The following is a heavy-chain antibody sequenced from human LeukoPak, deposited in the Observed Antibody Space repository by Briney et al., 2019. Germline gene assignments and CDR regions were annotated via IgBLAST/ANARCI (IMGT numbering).Heavy chain of an antibody. CDR2: ISPSSTYI. CDR3: ARRLNYYLDY. D-gene: IGHD3-10*01. Sequence: GGSLRLSCAASGFAFSSYSMNWVRQAPGKGLEWVSSISPSSTYIYYADSVKGRFTISRDNAKNSVFLQMNSLRAEDTAVYYCARRLNYYLDYWGQGTLVTVSS. CDR1: GFAFSSYS. V-gene: IGHV3-21*01. J-gene: IGHJ4*02.